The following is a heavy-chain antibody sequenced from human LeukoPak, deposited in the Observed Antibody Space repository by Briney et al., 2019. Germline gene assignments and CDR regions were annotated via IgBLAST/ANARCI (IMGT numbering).Heavy chain of an antibody. CDR1: GITFSGYG. CDR2: ISGSGGET. V-gene: IGHV3-23*01. Sequence: GGSLRLSCAASGITFSGYGVSWVRQAPGKGLEWVSAISGSGGETYYAESVKGRFTISRDNSKNTLYMQMNSLRAEDTALYYCANGEVYFDYWGQGTLVTVSS. D-gene: IGHD4-17*01. CDR3: ANGEVYFDY. J-gene: IGHJ4*02.